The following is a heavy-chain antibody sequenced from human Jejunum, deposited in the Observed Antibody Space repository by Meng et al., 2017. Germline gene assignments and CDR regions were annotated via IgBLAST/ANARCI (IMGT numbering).Heavy chain of an antibody. Sequence: QVLMVHDGAEVKKPGSSVKVSCKASGGTFSSYAMNWVRQAPGQGLEWMGGIIPYTGTGTYAQKFQGRVTITADESTSTAYMELSSLRSEDTAVYYCARGGVSYQLLTRLVYWGQGTLVTVSS. CDR3: ARGGVSYQLLTRLVY. J-gene: IGHJ4*02. D-gene: IGHD2-2*01. V-gene: IGHV1-69*01. CDR1: GGTFSSYA. CDR2: IIPYTGTG.